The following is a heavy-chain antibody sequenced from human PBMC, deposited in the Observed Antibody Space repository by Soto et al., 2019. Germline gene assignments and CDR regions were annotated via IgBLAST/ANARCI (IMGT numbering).Heavy chain of an antibody. V-gene: IGHV3-11*05. J-gene: IGHJ4*02. Sequence: GGSLRLSCAASGFTFSDYYMSRIRQAPGKGLEWVSYINSRSSSTNYADSVKGRFTISRDNAKNLLYLQMSSLTVEDTAVYYCVKGRNWASGSDYRGQGTLVTVSS. D-gene: IGHD7-27*01. CDR1: GFTFSDYY. CDR3: VKGRNWASGSDY. CDR2: INSRSSST.